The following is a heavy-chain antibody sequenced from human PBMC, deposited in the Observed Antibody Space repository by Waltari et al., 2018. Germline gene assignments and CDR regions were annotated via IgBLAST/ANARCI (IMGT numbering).Heavy chain of an antibody. CDR1: GGSFRGYY. V-gene: IGHV4-34*01. J-gene: IGHJ6*03. CDR3: ARRYYYMDV. CDR2: SNHSEST. Sequence: QVQLQQWGAGLLKPSDTLSLTCAVSGGSFRGYYCSWIRQPPGKGLEWIGESNHSESTNYNPSLKSRVTISVDTSKNQFSLKLSSVTAADTAVYYCARRYYYMDVWGKGPTVTVSS.